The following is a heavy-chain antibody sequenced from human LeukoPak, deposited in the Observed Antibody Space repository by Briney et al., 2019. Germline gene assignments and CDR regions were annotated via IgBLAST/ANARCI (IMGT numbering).Heavy chain of an antibody. D-gene: IGHD3-22*01. Sequence: GGSLRLSCAASGFTVSSNYMSWVRQAPGKGLEWVSVIYSGGSTYYADSVKGRFTISRDNSKNTLYLQMNSLRAEDTAAYYCARGYYDSSGYLAGFDYWGQGTLVTVSS. CDR3: ARGYYDSSGYLAGFDY. CDR1: GFTVSSNY. CDR2: IYSGGST. J-gene: IGHJ4*02. V-gene: IGHV3-53*01.